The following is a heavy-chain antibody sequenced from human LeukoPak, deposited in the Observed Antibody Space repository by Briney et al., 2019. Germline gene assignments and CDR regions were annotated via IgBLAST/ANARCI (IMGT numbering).Heavy chain of an antibody. CDR2: INPNSGGT. V-gene: IGHV1-2*04. CDR3: AREGYSGSYIDY. CDR1: GYTFTSYY. D-gene: IGHD1-26*01. Sequence: ASVKVSCKASGYTFTSYYMHWVRQAPGQGLEWMGWINPNSGGTNYAQKFQGWVTMTRDTSISTAYMELSRLRSDDTAVYYCAREGYSGSYIDYWGQGTLVTVSS. J-gene: IGHJ4*02.